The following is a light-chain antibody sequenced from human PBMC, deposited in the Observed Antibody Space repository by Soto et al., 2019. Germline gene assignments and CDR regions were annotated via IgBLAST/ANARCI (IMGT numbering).Light chain of an antibody. CDR2: AAS. J-gene: IGKJ3*01. CDR3: QQSYTTLFT. CDR1: QSISNY. V-gene: IGKV1-39*01. Sequence: DIQMTQSPSSLSASVGDRVTITCRASQSISNYLNWYQQKPGKAPKLLIYAASSLQSGVPSRFSGSGSRTDFTLTISCLQPEDFATYYCQQSYTTLFTFGPGTNVDIK.